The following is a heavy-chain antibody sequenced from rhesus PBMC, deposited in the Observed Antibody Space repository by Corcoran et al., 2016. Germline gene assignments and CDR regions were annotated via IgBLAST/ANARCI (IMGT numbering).Heavy chain of an antibody. CDR1: GGSISGYY. CDR2: IYGRGGRP. Sequence: QVQLQESGPGLVKPSETLSLTCAVSGGSISGYYWSWIRQPPGKGLEWIGRIYGRGGRPDYNPSLKSRVTISTDPSKNQFSLKLSSVTAADTAVYYCATRYYNFWSGSFDAFDFWGQGLRVTVSS. CDR3: ATRYYNFWSGSFDAFDF. J-gene: IGHJ3*01. V-gene: IGHV4-160*01. D-gene: IGHD3-3*01.